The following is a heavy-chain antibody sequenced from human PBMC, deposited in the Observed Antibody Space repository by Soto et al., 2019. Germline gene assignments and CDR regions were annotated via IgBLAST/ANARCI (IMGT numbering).Heavy chain of an antibody. CDR1: GYSFTSYW. CDR2: IYPGDSDT. D-gene: IGHD2-15*01. J-gene: IGHJ6*02. CDR3: ASAYCSGGSCYSGPPYYYYGMDV. V-gene: IGHV5-51*01. Sequence: PGESLKISCKGSGYSFTSYWIGWVRQMPGKGLEWMGIIYPGDSDTRYSPSFQGQVTISADKSISTAYLQWSSLKASDTATYYCASAYCSGGSCYSGPPYYYYGMDVWGQGTTVTVSS.